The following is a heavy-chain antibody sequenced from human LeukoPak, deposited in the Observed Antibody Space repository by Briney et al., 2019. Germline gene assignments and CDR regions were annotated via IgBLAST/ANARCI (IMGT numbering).Heavy chain of an antibody. J-gene: IGHJ2*01. CDR1: GFNFNTFS. Sequence: PGGSLRLSCAASGFNFNTFSLHWVRQAPGKGLEWVAVISYDGSNKYYADSVKGRFTISRDNSKNTLYVQMNSLRTEDTAVYYCAREERDGYNYYWYFDLWGRGTLVTVSS. D-gene: IGHD5-24*01. CDR3: AREERDGYNYYWYFDL. V-gene: IGHV3-30*04. CDR2: ISYDGSNK.